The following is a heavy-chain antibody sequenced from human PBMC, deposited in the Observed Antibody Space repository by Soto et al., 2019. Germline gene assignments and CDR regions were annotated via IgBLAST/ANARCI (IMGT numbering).Heavy chain of an antibody. J-gene: IGHJ4*02. Sequence: QVQLQESGPGLVKPSGTLSLTCAVSGGSISSSNWWSWVRQPPGKGLEWIGEIYHSGSTNYNPSLTSRVTISVDKSKNQFSLKLSSVTAADTAVYYCARDTYYYGSGSPKALDYWGQGTLVTVSS. D-gene: IGHD3-10*01. CDR1: GGSISSSNW. V-gene: IGHV4-4*02. CDR3: ARDTYYYGSGSPKALDY. CDR2: IYHSGST.